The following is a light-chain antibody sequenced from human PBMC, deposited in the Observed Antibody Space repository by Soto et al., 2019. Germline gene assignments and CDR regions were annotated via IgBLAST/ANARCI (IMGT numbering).Light chain of an antibody. CDR3: QQRNPLT. CDR1: QSVSSY. V-gene: IGKV3-11*01. J-gene: IGKJ4*01. CDR2: DAS. Sequence: EIVLTQSPATLSLSPGGRATLSCRASQSVSSYLAWYQQKRGQAPRLLIYDASNRATGIPARFSGGGSGTDFTLTISSLEPEDFAVYYCQQRNPLTFGGGTKVDIK.